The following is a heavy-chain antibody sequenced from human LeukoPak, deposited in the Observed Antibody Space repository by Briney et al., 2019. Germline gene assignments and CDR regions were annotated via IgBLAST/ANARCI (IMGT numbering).Heavy chain of an antibody. CDR3: ARVGYYDSSGYRLAARAFDI. CDR2: IHHSGST. D-gene: IGHD3-22*01. Sequence: PSETLSLTCGVSGGSISSSHWWSWVRQPPGKGLEWVGEIHHSGSTNYNSSLKSRVTISVDKSKNQFSLKLSSMTAADTAVYYCARVGYYDSSGYRLAARAFDIWGQGTMVTVSS. CDR1: GGSISSSHW. J-gene: IGHJ3*02. V-gene: IGHV4-4*02.